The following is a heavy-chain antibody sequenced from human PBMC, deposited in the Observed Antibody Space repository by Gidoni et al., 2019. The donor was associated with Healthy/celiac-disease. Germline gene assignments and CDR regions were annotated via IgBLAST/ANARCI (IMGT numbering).Heavy chain of an antibody. CDR3: AKDRTVLLWFGESISEADY. V-gene: IGHV3-23*01. Sequence: EVQLLASGGGLVQPGGSLRLSCAASGLPFSSYAMSWVRQAPGKGLEWVSAISGSGVSTDYADSVKGRFTISRDNSKNTRYLQMNSLRAEDTAVYYCAKDRTVLLWFGESISEADYWGQGTLVTVSS. CDR1: GLPFSSYA. J-gene: IGHJ4*02. CDR2: ISGSGVST. D-gene: IGHD3-10*01.